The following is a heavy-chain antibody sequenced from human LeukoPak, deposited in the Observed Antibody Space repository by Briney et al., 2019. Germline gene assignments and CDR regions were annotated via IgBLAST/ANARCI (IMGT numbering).Heavy chain of an antibody. V-gene: IGHV3-21*01. Sequence: GGSLRLSCAASGFTFSSYSMNWVRQAPGKGLEWVSSISSSSSYIYYADSVKGRFTISRDNAKNSLYLQMNSLRAEDTAVYYCARDRYGGYYYYGMDVWGQGTTVTVSS. J-gene: IGHJ6*02. CDR3: ARDRYGGYYYYGMDV. CDR1: GFTFSSYS. D-gene: IGHD4-23*01. CDR2: ISSSSSYI.